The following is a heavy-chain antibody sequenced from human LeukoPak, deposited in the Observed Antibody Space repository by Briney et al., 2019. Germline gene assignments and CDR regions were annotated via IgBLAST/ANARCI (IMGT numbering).Heavy chain of an antibody. D-gene: IGHD1-26*01. V-gene: IGHV3-23*01. Sequence: PGGSLRLSCAASGFTFSSYAMSWVRQAPGKGLEWVSAISGSGGSTYYADSVKGRFTISRDYSKNTLYLQMNSLRAEDTAVYYCAKDLSELPDGFDIWGQGTMVTVSS. CDR3: AKDLSELPDGFDI. CDR1: GFTFSSYA. J-gene: IGHJ3*02. CDR2: ISGSGGST.